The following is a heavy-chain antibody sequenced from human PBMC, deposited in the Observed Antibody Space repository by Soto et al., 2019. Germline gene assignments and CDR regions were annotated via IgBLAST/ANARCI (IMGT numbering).Heavy chain of an antibody. CDR1: GYTFTNYG. CDR2: ISAHSGNT. Sequence: QVQLVQSETEVKKPGASVKVSCKSSGYTFTNYGFSWVRQAPGLGLEWMGWISAHSGNTHYAQNLQDRVTVTTDPATSTASMELRNLRSDDTAVYYCTRVRDFWSGHPFDYWGQGTLVTVSS. V-gene: IGHV1-18*01. D-gene: IGHD3-3*01. CDR3: TRVRDFWSGHPFDY. J-gene: IGHJ4*02.